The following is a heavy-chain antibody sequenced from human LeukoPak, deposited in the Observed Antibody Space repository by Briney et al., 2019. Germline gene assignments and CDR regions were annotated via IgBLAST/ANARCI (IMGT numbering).Heavy chain of an antibody. CDR1: GGSFSGYY. Sequence: SETLSLTCAVYGGSFSGYYWSWIRQPPGKGLEWIGEINHSGSTNYNPSLKSRVTISVDTSKNQFSLKLSSVTAADTAVYYCARVGYDYVWGSYRSHNWFDPWGQGTLVTVSS. CDR2: INHSGST. D-gene: IGHD3-16*02. J-gene: IGHJ5*02. CDR3: ARVGYDYVWGSYRSHNWFDP. V-gene: IGHV4-34*01.